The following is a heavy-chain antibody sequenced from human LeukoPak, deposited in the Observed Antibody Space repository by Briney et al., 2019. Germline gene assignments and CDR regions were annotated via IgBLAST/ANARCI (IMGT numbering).Heavy chain of an antibody. Sequence: PSETLSLTCTVSGGSISSYYWSWIRQPAGKGLEWIGRIYTSGSTNYNPSLKSRVTMSVDTSKNQFSLKLSSVTAADTAVYYCARDRLRAAAGRGGNWFDPWGQGTLVTVSS. J-gene: IGHJ5*02. V-gene: IGHV4-4*07. D-gene: IGHD6-13*01. CDR3: ARDRLRAAAGRGGNWFDP. CDR2: IYTSGST. CDR1: GGSISSYY.